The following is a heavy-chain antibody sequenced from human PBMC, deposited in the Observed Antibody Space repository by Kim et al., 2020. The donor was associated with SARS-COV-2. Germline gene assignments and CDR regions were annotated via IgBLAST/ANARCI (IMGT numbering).Heavy chain of an antibody. CDR3: ARDRDPYGLDV. J-gene: IGHJ6*02. CDR1: GFTFGSYT. V-gene: IGHV3-21*01. CDR2: ISSRSTHL. Sequence: GGSLRLSCAASGFTFGSYTMNWVRQAPGKGLEWVSSISSRSTHLYYSDSVRGRFTISRDNARNSLYLQMNNLTVEDTGLYYCARDRDPYGLDVWGQGTTVTVSS.